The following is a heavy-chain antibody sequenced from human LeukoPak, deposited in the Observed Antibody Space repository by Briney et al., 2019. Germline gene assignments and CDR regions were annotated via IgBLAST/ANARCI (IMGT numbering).Heavy chain of an antibody. Sequence: SETLSLTCTVSGGSISSSSYYWGWIRQPPGKGLEWIGSIYYSGSTYYNPSLKSRVTISVDTSKNQFSLKLSSVTAADTAVYYCARTRFRRSPYYYDSSGYPVYWGQGTLVTVSS. D-gene: IGHD3-22*01. V-gene: IGHV4-39*01. J-gene: IGHJ4*02. CDR2: IYYSGST. CDR1: GGSISSSSYY. CDR3: ARTRFRRSPYYYDSSGYPVY.